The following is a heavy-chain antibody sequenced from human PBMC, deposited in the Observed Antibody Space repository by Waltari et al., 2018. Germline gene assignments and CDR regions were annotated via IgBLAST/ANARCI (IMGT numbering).Heavy chain of an antibody. V-gene: IGHV3-48*01. D-gene: IGHD1-26*01. CDR3: ARDGWEGGHFDY. Sequence: TISRDNAKNSLYLQMNSLRAEDTAVYYCARDGWEGGHFDYWGQGTLVTVSS. J-gene: IGHJ4*02.